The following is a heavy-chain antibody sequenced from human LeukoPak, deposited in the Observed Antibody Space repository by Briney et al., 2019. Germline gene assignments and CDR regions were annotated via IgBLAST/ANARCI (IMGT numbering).Heavy chain of an antibody. CDR1: SDSISSSSYL. J-gene: IGHJ4*02. CDR3: ARGAGAVRGSWHDY. D-gene: IGHD6-13*01. Sequence: SETLSLTCSVSSDSISSSSYLWVWVRQPPGKGLEWIGDIYSNGHISYNPSLKSRVTISVDTSKNQFSLKLSSVTAADTAVYYCARGAGAVRGSWHDYWGQGTLVTVSS. CDR2: IYSNGHI. V-gene: IGHV4-39*07.